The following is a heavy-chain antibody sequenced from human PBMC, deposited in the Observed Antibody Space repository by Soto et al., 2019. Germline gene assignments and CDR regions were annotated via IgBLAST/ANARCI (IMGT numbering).Heavy chain of an antibody. V-gene: IGHV3-64*01. J-gene: IGHJ6*03. CDR2: ISSNGIGT. D-gene: IGHD6-6*01. Sequence: ESGGGLAQPGGSLRLSCAASGFTFSSDAMDWVRQAPGKGLEYVSGISSNGIGTYYASSVKGRFTISRDNSRDTVYPQMDSLRPEDMAVYYCARRARADYYYMDVWGKGTTVTVS. CDR1: GFTFSSDA. CDR3: ARRARADYYYMDV.